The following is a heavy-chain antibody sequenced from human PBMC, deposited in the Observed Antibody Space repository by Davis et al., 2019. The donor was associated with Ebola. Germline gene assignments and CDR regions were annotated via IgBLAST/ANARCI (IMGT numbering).Heavy chain of an antibody. CDR1: GGSITSSSFF. V-gene: IGHV4-39*02. CDR2: VYFSGIP. D-gene: IGHD2-8*01. CDR3: ARDRLIGPRVDT. J-gene: IGHJ5*02. Sequence: SETLSLTCSVSGGSITSSSFFWAWLRQPPGKGLEWIGAVYFSGIPYYSPSLKSRVIISIDTSRNQFSLKLTSVTAADTAMYYCARDRLIGPRVDTWGQGTLVAVSS.